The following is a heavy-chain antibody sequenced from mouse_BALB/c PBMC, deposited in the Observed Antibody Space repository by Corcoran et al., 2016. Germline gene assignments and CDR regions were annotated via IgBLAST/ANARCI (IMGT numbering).Heavy chain of an antibody. CDR3: ARRNTATFAY. D-gene: IGHD1-2*01. Sequence: QIQLVQSGPELKKPGETVKISCKASGYTFTNYGMNWVKQAPGKGLKWMGWINTYTGEPTYADDFKGRFAFSLETSASTAYLQINNLKNEDMATYFCARRNTATFAYWGQGTLVTVSA. CDR2: INTYTGEP. V-gene: IGHV9-1*02. CDR1: GYTFTNYG. J-gene: IGHJ3*01.